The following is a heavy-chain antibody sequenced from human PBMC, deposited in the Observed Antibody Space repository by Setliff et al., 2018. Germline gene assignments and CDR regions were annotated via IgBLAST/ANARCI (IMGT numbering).Heavy chain of an antibody. CDR1: GGTFNTYA. CDR3: ARDFLGIHIDHGNALDDY. CDR2: ITPIFGTT. J-gene: IGHJ4*02. D-gene: IGHD4-17*01. V-gene: IGHV1-69*13. Sequence: SVKVFCKASGGTFNTYAISWVRQAPGQGLEWMGGITPIFGTTNYAQKFQGRVTITADESTSTAYMELRSLRSEDTAVYYCARDFLGIHIDHGNALDDYWGQGTLVTVSS.